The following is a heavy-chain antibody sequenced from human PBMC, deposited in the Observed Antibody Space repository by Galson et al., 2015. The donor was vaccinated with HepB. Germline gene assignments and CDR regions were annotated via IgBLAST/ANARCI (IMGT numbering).Heavy chain of an antibody. D-gene: IGHD1-14*01. CDR1: GGTFSHTA. Sequence: SVKVSCKASGGTFSHTAISWVRQAPGQGLEWLGGIIPIVDKPYIAQKFRGRLTITAGASTHTVYMELDSLRSEDTAVYFCARDRSTSEPYDAFDVWGQGTMLTVSS. CDR2: IIPIVDKP. J-gene: IGHJ3*01. CDR3: ARDRSTSEPYDAFDV. V-gene: IGHV1-69*13.